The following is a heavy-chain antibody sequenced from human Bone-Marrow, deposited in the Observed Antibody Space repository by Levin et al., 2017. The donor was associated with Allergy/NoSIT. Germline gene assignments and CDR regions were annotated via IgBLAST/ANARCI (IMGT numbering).Heavy chain of an antibody. V-gene: IGHV1-18*01. CDR1: GYTFISYG. CDR2: ISAYSGNT. J-gene: IGHJ3*01. Sequence: GESLKISCKASGYTFISYGISWVRQAPGQGLEWLGWISAYSGNTHFAEKFQGGVTLTTDTATTTAYLELRSLNLDDTGVYYCARDGQNYYGSGDALDFWGQGTMVIVSS. D-gene: IGHD3-10*01. CDR3: ARDGQNYYGSGDALDF.